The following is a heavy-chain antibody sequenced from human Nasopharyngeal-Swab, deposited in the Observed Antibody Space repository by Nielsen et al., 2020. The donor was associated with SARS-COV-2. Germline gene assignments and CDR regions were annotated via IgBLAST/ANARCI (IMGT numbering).Heavy chain of an antibody. CDR3: AKGRSDSYYTYFDS. D-gene: IGHD2-21*02. Sequence: GESLKISCVASTFTFDDYALHWVRQAPGKGLEWLSLITKDAKTTQYADSVKGRFTISRDNSKKSLYLQMSGLRPEDTAFYFCAKGRSDSYYTYFDSWGQGTLVTVPS. CDR2: ITKDAKTT. CDR1: TFTFDDYA. J-gene: IGHJ4*02. V-gene: IGHV3-43*02.